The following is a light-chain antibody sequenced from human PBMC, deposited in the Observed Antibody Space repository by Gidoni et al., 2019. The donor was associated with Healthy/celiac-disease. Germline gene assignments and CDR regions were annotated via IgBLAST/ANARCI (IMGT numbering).Light chain of an antibody. Sequence: DIQLTQSPSSLSASVGDRVTITCRASQSISNYLNWYQQKPGKAPKLLIYAASSLQSGVPSRFSGSGSGTDFTLTISSLQPEDFATYYCQQSYSTPPFXQXTKLEIK. CDR3: QQSYSTPP. CDR1: QSISNY. J-gene: IGKJ2*01. V-gene: IGKV1-39*01. CDR2: AAS.